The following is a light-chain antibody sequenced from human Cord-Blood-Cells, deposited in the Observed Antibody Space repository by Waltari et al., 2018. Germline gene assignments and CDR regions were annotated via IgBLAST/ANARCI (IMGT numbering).Light chain of an antibody. Sequence: QAVLTQPASLSASPGASASLTCTLRSGINVGTYRIYWYQQKPGSPPQYLLRYKSDSDKQQGSGVPSRCSGSKDGSAKAGILLISGLQSEDEADYYCMIWHSSASMFGGGTKLTVL. J-gene: IGLJ3*02. V-gene: IGLV5-45*01. CDR3: MIWHSSASM. CDR1: SGINVGTYR. CDR2: YKSDSDK.